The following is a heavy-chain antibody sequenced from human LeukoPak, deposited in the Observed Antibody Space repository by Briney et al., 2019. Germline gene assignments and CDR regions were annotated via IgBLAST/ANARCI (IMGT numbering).Heavy chain of an antibody. CDR3: ARKNDFEI. CDR1: GGSISSDH. CDR2: IHYSGRT. J-gene: IGHJ3*02. D-gene: IGHD2/OR15-2a*01. Sequence: PSETLSLTCSVSGGSISSDHWNWIRQTPGKGLEWIGCIHYSGRTYYNPSLKSRVTISVDMSKSQFSLRLTSVTAADTAVYYCARKNDFEIWGQGTLVTVSS. V-gene: IGHV4-59*01.